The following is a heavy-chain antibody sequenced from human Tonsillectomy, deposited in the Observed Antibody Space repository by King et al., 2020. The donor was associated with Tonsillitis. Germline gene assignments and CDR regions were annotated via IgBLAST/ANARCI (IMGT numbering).Heavy chain of an antibody. Sequence: VQLVQSGAEVKKPGASVKISCKTSGYTFTNYAIHWVRQAPGQRLEWMGWIYAGNGDTEYSQKLQGRVTITRDTSATTAYLELNSLTSEDTAVYYCAKTPPGTGWVDPWGQGTLVTVSS. V-gene: IGHV1-3*01. D-gene: IGHD2-15*01. CDR3: AKTPPGTGWVDP. CDR2: IYAGNGDT. J-gene: IGHJ5*02. CDR1: GYTFTNYA.